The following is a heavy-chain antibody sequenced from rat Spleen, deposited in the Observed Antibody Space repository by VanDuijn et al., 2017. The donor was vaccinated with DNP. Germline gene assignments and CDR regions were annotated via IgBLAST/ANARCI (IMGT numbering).Heavy chain of an antibody. J-gene: IGHJ2*01. CDR2: IWNTGGT. Sequence: QVQLKESGPGLVQPSQTLSLTCTVAGFSLTSYNVHWVRQPPGKGLEWMGVIWNTGGTRSKSALKSRLSISRDTSKSQVFLKMNSLQTEDTAIYYCTRDLNWGGFFDYWGQGVMVTVSS. D-gene: IGHD5-1*01. V-gene: IGHV2-41*01. CDR3: TRDLNWGGFFDY. CDR1: GFSLTSYN.